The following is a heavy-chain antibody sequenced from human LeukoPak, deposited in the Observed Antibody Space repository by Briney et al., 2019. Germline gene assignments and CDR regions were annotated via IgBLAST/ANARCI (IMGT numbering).Heavy chain of an antibody. J-gene: IGHJ3*02. Sequence: PVKVSCKASGGTFSSYAISWVRQAPGQGLEWMGGIIPIFGTANYAQKFQGRVTITTDESTSTAYMELSSLRSEDTAVYYCASPPGYCSSTSCNGAFDIWGQGTMVTVSS. CDR1: GGTFSSYA. V-gene: IGHV1-69*05. CDR2: IIPIFGTA. D-gene: IGHD2-2*01. CDR3: ASPPGYCSSTSCNGAFDI.